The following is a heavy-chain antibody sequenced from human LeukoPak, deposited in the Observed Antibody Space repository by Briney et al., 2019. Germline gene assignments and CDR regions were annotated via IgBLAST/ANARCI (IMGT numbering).Heavy chain of an antibody. D-gene: IGHD3-22*01. CDR2: IKEDGSEK. J-gene: IGHJ4*02. CDR1: KFTFSNYW. V-gene: IGHV3-7*03. Sequence: SGGSLRLSCAASKFTFSNYWMSWVRQAPGKGLEWVANIKEDGSEKYYVDSVKGRFTISRDNAKNSLYLQMNSLRAEDTAVYYCAKAPYDSSGYYYGYFDYWGQGTLVTVSS. CDR3: AKAPYDSSGYYYGYFDY.